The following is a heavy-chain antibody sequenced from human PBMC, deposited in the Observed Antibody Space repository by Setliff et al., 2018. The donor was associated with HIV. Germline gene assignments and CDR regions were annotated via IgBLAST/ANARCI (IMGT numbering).Heavy chain of an antibody. J-gene: IGHJ5*02. CDR2: IHSSGST. V-gene: IGHV4-39*01. CDR3: SSWEDSGTYGEPYES. CDR1: GDSIISSRNV. Sequence: PSETLSLTCTVSGDSIISSRNVWGWIRQPPGKGLEGIGHIHSSGSTYYNTSLKSRVFISVDLSINQFSLKLHSVTAADTAVYYCSSWEDSGTYGEPYESWGQGALVTVSS. D-gene: IGHD1-26*01.